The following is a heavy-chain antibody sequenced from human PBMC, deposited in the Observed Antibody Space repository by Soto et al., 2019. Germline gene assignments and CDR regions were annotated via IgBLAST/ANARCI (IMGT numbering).Heavy chain of an antibody. D-gene: IGHD1-26*01. CDR3: ARDNVGWAWFDP. J-gene: IGHJ5*02. Sequence: QVQLQESGPGLVKPSETLSLTCTVSGGSVSSGSDYWSWIRQPPGRGLEWIGYIFDSGSTNYNPSLKSRVTISVDTSKNQFSLKVSSVSAADTAVYYCARDNVGWAWFDPWGQGTLVTVSS. CDR1: GGSVSSGSDY. V-gene: IGHV4-61*01. CDR2: IFDSGST.